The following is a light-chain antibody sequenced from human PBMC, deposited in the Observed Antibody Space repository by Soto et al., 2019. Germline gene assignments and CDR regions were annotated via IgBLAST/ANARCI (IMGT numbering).Light chain of an antibody. CDR1: QSVSSSY. V-gene: IGKV3-20*01. CDR3: QQYGSSPT. CDR2: GAS. J-gene: IGKJ3*01. Sequence: PGDRATLSCRASQSVSSSYLAWYQQKPGQAPRLLIYGASSRATGIPDRFSGSGSGTDFTLTISRLEPEDFAVYYCQQYGSSPTFGPGTKVDIK.